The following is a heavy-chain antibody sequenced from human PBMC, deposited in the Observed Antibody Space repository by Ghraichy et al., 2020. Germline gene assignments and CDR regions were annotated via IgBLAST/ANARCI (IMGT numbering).Heavy chain of an antibody. V-gene: IGHV4-39*01. J-gene: IGHJ4*02. CDR1: GGSISSTNYY. Sequence: SETLSLTCSVSGGSISSTNYYWGWIRQPPGEGLEWIGHIFYRENAYYNPSLKSRVTLSVDSSRNQFSLRLSSVTAADAAVYYCARLLDYYDSTGYYHFDYWGQGTLVIVAS. D-gene: IGHD3-22*01. CDR3: ARLLDYYDSTGYYHFDY. CDR2: IFYRENA.